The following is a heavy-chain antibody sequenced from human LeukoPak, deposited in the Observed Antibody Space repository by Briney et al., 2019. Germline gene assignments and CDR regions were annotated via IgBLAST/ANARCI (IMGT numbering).Heavy chain of an antibody. Sequence: GASVKVSCKASGGTFSSYAISWVRQAPGQGLEWMGGIIPIFGTADYAQKFQGRVTITADESTSTAYMELSSLRSEDTAVYYCARDTPYSSLSYYYGMDVWGQGTTVTVSS. J-gene: IGHJ6*02. CDR1: GGTFSSYA. CDR3: ARDTPYSSLSYYYGMDV. CDR2: IIPIFGTA. V-gene: IGHV1-69*13. D-gene: IGHD2-21*01.